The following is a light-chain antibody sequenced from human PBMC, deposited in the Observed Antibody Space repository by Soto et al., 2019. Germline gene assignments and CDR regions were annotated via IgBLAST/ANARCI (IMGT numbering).Light chain of an antibody. J-gene: IGKJ3*01. CDR3: QKYFSVPFT. CDR2: AAS. Sequence: DIQMTQSPSSPSSSVGDRVTITCRASQGIKNSLAWYQQKPGKVPKLLIYAASTVHSGVPSRFSGSGSGTDFTLTITNLQPEDVATYYCQKYFSVPFTFGPGTKV. V-gene: IGKV1-27*01. CDR1: QGIKNS.